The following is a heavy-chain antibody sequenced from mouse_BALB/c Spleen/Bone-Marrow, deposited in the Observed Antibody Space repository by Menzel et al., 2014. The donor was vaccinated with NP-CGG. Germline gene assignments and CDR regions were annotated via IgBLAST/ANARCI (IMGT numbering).Heavy chain of an antibody. CDR3: TRTYEYFDY. J-gene: IGHJ2*01. CDR1: GYIFXSYW. CDR2: IYPSDNYT. V-gene: IGHV1-69*02. Sequence: QVQLQQSGAELVRPGASVKLSCKASGYIFXSYWINWVKQRPGEGLEWIGNIYPSDNYTNYNQRFKDKATLTVDKSSSTAYMQLSSPTSEDSAVYYCTRTYEYFDYWGQGTTLTVSS. D-gene: IGHD2-3*01.